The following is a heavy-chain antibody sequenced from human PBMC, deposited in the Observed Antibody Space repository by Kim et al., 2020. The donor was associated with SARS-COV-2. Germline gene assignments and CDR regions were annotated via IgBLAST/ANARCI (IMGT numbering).Heavy chain of an antibody. CDR2: DGSST. J-gene: IGHJ4*02. D-gene: IGHD2-15*01. V-gene: IGHV3-74*01. Sequence: DGSSTDYADSVKGRVPIPRNNAKNTLYLQMSSLRAEATAVYYCVRDFKDRGWGQGTLVSVSS. CDR3: VRDFKDRG.